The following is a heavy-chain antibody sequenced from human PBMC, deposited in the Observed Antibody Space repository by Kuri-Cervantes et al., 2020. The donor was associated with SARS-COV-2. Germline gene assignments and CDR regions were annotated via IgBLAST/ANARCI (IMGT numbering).Heavy chain of an antibody. CDR3: ARGALWIAAAGRSWYFDL. CDR2: IYHSGST. CDR1: GGSFSGYY. V-gene: IGHV4-34*01. Sequence: GSLRLSCAVYGGSFSGYYWGRIRQPPGKGLEWIGSIYHSGSTYYNPSLKSRVTISVDTSKNQFSLKLSSVTAADTALYHCARGALWIAAAGRSWYFDLWGRGTLVTVSS. D-gene: IGHD6-13*01. J-gene: IGHJ2*01.